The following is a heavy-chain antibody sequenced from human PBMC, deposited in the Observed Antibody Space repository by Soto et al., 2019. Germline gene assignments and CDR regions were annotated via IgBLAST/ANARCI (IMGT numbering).Heavy chain of an antibody. Sequence: EVQLVESGGGLVQPGRSLRLSCAASGFTFDDYAMHWVRQAPGKGLEWVSGISWNSGSIGYADSVKGRFTISRDNAKNSLYLQMNSLRAEDTPLYYCAKDNYGSGEIGYWGQGTLVTVSS. CDR3: AKDNYGSGEIGY. CDR2: ISWNSGSI. J-gene: IGHJ4*02. CDR1: GFTFDDYA. D-gene: IGHD3-10*01. V-gene: IGHV3-9*01.